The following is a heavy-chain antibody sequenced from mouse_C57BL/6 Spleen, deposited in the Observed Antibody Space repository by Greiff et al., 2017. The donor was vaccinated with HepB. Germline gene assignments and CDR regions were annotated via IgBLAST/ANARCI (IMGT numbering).Heavy chain of an antibody. CDR1: GYTFTSYG. D-gene: IGHD2-2*01. CDR2: IYPRSGNT. Sequence: QVQLQQSGAELARPGASVKLSCKASGYTFTSYGISWVKQRTGQGLEWIGEIYPRSGNTYYNEKFKGKATLTADKSSSTAYMELRSLTSEDSAVYFCATGGYGEGDYAMDYWGQGTSVTVSS. CDR3: ATGGYGEGDYAMDY. V-gene: IGHV1-81*01. J-gene: IGHJ4*01.